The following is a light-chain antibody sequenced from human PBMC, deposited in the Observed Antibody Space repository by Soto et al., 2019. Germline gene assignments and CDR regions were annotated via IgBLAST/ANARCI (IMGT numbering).Light chain of an antibody. CDR2: DVS. CDR1: SSDVGGYNY. Sequence: QSALTQPRSVSGSPGQSVTISCTGTSSDVGGYNYVSWYQQHPGKAPKLMLYDVSKRPSGVPDRFSGSKSGNTASLTISGLQAEDEADYYCQLWDTDSDHQVFGGGTKLTVL. J-gene: IGLJ3*02. CDR3: QLWDTDSDHQV. V-gene: IGLV2-11*01.